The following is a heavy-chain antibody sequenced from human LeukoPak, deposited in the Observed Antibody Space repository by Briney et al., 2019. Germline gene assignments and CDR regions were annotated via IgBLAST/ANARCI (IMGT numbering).Heavy chain of an antibody. CDR3: ARTRVGYCSGGSCHLDY. J-gene: IGHJ4*02. D-gene: IGHD2-15*01. V-gene: IGHV3-30*01. Sequence: SRDNSKNTLYLQMNSLRAEDTAVYYCARTRVGYCSGGSCHLDYWGQGTLVTVSS.